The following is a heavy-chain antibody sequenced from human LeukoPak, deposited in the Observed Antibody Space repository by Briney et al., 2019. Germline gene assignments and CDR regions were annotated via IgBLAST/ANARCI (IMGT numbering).Heavy chain of an antibody. D-gene: IGHD5-18*01. CDR3: ARLHIRGYRYGFDF. V-gene: IGHV3-48*03. CDR1: GFAFNYYE. Sequence: PGGSLRLSCAASGFAFNYYEMNWVRLAPGKGLEWVSYISSSSGIIYYADSVKGRFTTSRDNAKNSLHLQMSSLRAEDTARYYCARLHIRGYRYGFDFWGQGTLVTVSS. J-gene: IGHJ4*02. CDR2: ISSSSGII.